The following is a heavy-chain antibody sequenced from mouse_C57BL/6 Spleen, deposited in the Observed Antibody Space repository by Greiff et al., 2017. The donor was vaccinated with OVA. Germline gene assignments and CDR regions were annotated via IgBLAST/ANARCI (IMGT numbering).Heavy chain of an antibody. V-gene: IGHV3-6*01. CDR2: ISYDGSN. Sequence: EVQLQQSGPGLVKPSQSLSLTCSVTGYSITSGYYWNWIRQFPGNKLEWMGYISYDGSNNYHPSLKNRISITRDTSKNQFFLKLNSVTTEDTATYYCARYDYDEGFDYWGQGTTLTVSS. CDR1: GYSITSGYY. J-gene: IGHJ2*01. CDR3: ARYDYDEGFDY. D-gene: IGHD2-4*01.